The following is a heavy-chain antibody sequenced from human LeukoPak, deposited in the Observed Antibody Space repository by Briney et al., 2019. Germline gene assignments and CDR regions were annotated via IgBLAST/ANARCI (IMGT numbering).Heavy chain of an antibody. CDR2: ISGSGAGT. CDR1: GFTFSSYA. V-gene: IGHV3-23*01. D-gene: IGHD2-8*01. CDR3: AKMVREFYTISYYFDY. J-gene: IGHJ4*02. Sequence: PWGSLRLSCAVSGFTFSSYAMNWVRQAPGKGLEWVSGISGSGAGTYYADSVKGRFTISRDNSKNTLYLQMNSLRAEDTAVYYCAKMVREFYTISYYFDYWGQGALVTVSS.